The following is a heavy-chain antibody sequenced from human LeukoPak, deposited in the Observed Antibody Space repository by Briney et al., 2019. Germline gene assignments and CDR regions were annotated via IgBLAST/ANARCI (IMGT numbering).Heavy chain of an antibody. J-gene: IGHJ4*02. CDR2: IYSGGNT. V-gene: IGHV3-53*01. Sequence: GGSLRLSCAASGFTVSSNYMSWARQAPGKGLEWVSVIYSGGNTYYADSVKGRFTISRDNSKNTLYLQMNSLRAEDTAVYYCARAATPYYFDYWGQGTLVTVAS. CDR3: ARAATPYYFDY. CDR1: GFTVSSNY.